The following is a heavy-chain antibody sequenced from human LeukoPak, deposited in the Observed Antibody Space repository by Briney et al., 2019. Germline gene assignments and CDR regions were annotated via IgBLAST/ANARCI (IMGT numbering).Heavy chain of an antibody. Sequence: ASVKVSCKASGGTFSSYAISWVRQAPGQGLEWMGGIIPIFGTANYAQKFQGRVMISADESTSTAYMELSSLRSEDTAVYYCARVIGRYSYGAPFDYWGQGTLVTVSS. CDR2: IIPIFGTA. CDR3: ARVIGRYSYGAPFDY. V-gene: IGHV1-69*13. CDR1: GGTFSSYA. D-gene: IGHD5-18*01. J-gene: IGHJ4*02.